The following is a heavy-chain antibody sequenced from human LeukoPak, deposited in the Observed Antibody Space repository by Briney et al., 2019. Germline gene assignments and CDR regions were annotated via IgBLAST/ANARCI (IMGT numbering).Heavy chain of an antibody. Sequence: GGSLRLSCAASGFTFNNYGMHWVRQAPGKGLEWVAFIRYNGNNQYYADSVKGRFTISRDNSKNTLYLQMNSLRAEDTAVYYCARVSYDSSGYERPFDYWGQGTLVTVSS. CDR1: GFTFNNYG. CDR2: IRYNGNNQ. CDR3: ARVSYDSSGYERPFDY. V-gene: IGHV3-30*02. D-gene: IGHD3-22*01. J-gene: IGHJ4*02.